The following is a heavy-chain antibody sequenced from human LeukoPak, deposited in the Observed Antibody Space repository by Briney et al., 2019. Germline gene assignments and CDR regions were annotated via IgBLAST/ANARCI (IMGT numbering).Heavy chain of an antibody. CDR2: ISSNGGST. V-gene: IGHV3-64D*09. CDR3: AKGPTYDSLPYYFDY. D-gene: IGHD3-22*01. J-gene: IGHJ4*02. CDR1: GFTFSYYA. Sequence: GGSLRLSCSASGFTFSYYAMHWVRQAAGKGLEFVSGISSNGGSTYYADSLKGRFTVSRDNSNNTLCLQMSSLRAEDTAIYYCAKGPTYDSLPYYFDYLGRGTLVTVSS.